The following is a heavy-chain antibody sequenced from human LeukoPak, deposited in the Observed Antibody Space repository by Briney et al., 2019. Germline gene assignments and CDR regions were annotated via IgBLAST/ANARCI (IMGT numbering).Heavy chain of an antibody. Sequence: WVRQAPGKGLEWIGSIYYSGSTYYNPSLKSRVTISVDTSKNQFSLRLSSVTAADTAVYYCARLQEPWGQGTLVTVSS. CDR2: IYYSGST. V-gene: IGHV4-39*01. CDR3: ARLQEP. J-gene: IGHJ5*02.